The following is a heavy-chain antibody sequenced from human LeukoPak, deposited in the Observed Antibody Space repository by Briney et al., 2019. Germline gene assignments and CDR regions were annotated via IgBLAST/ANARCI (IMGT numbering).Heavy chain of an antibody. CDR1: GGSISSSNW. J-gene: IGHJ6*02. CDR2: IYHSGST. V-gene: IGHV4-4*02. D-gene: IGHD3-3*01. Sequence: PSGTLSLTCAVSGGSISSSNWWSWVRQPPGKGLEWIGEIYHSGSTNYNPSLKSRVTISVDKSKNQFSLKLSSATAADTAVYYCASASHLFYYDFWSGSIPHYGMDVWGQGTTVTVSS. CDR3: ASASHLFYYDFWSGSIPHYGMDV.